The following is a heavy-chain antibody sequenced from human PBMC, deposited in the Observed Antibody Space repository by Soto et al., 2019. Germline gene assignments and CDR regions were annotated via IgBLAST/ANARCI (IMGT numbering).Heavy chain of an antibody. J-gene: IGHJ6*02. V-gene: IGHV5-51*01. CDR1: GYNFASYW. D-gene: IGHD6-19*01. CDR2: IYPDNSDT. Sequence: GESLKISCKTSGYNFASYWIGWVRQMPGKGLEWLGVIYPDNSDTRYSLSFQGRVTISVDKSISTAYLQWSSLKASDTAMYYCASRHTAGAPRDGWYCGMDVWGQGTTVTVSS. CDR3: ASRHTAGAPRDGWYCGMDV.